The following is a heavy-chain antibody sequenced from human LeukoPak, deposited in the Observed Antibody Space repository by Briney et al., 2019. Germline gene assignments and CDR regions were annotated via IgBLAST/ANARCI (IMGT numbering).Heavy chain of an antibody. D-gene: IGHD2-2*01. Sequence: SRTLSLTCAISGDSVSSNSAAWNWIRQSPSRGLEWLGRTYYRSKWYNDYAVSVKGRITINPDTSKNQFSLQLNSVTPEDTAVYYCAREWKRCSSTSCYDYYYGMDVWGQGTTVTVSS. J-gene: IGHJ6*02. V-gene: IGHV6-1*01. CDR1: GDSVSSNSAA. CDR3: AREWKRCSSTSCYDYYYGMDV. CDR2: TYYRSKWYN.